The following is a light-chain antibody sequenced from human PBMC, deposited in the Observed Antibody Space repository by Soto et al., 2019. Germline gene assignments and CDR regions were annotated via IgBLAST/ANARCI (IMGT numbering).Light chain of an antibody. V-gene: IGKV3-20*01. J-gene: IGKJ3*01. Sequence: PGGRATLSCGASQSVTNTFLAWYQQKTGQAPRLLIYGASSRATGVTDRFSGSGSGTDFPLTISRLEPGDFAEYYCQQYGTPLSTFSRGSKVDFK. CDR2: GAS. CDR3: QQYGTPLST. CDR1: QSVTNTF.